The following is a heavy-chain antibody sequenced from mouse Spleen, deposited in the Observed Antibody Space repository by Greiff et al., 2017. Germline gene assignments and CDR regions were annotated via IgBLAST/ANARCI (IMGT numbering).Heavy chain of an antibody. Sequence: VQLVESGAELVRPGASVTLSCKASGYTFTDYEMHWVKQTPVHGLEWIGAIDPETGGTAYNQKFKGKAILTADKSSSTAYMELRSLTSEDSAVYYCTRGVTTVVATGAMDYWGQGTSVTVSS. CDR3: TRGVTTVVATGAMDY. CDR2: IDPETGGT. CDR1: GYTFTDYE. D-gene: IGHD1-1*01. V-gene: IGHV1-15*01. J-gene: IGHJ4*01.